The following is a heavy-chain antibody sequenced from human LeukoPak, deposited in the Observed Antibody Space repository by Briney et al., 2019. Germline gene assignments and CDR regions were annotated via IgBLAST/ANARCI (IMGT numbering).Heavy chain of an antibody. CDR3: ARDYQYNGFDP. CDR1: GGSISSGSYY. Sequence: PSETLSLTCTVSGGSISSGSYYGSWIRQPAGKGLEWIGRIYTSGSTNYNPSLKSRVTISVDTSKNQFSLKLSSVTAADTAVYYCARDYQYNGFDPWGQGTLVTVSS. CDR2: IYTSGST. V-gene: IGHV4-61*02. D-gene: IGHD3-16*02. J-gene: IGHJ5*02.